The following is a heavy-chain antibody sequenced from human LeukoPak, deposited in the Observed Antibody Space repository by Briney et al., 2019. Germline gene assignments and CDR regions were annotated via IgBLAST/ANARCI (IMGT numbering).Heavy chain of an antibody. Sequence: GGSLRLSCAASGFTFSSYNMNWVRQAPGKGLEWVSYISSSSSTIYYADSVKGRFTISRDNAKNSLYLQMNSLRDEDTAVYYCASSSQQLVPDAFDIWGQGTMVTVSS. D-gene: IGHD6-13*01. CDR2: ISSSSSTI. V-gene: IGHV3-48*02. CDR3: ASSSQQLVPDAFDI. CDR1: GFTFSSYN. J-gene: IGHJ3*02.